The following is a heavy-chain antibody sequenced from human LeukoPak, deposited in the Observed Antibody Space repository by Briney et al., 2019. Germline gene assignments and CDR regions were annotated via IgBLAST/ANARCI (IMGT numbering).Heavy chain of an antibody. CDR3: ARDLYHYYGSGGCY. J-gene: IGHJ4*02. CDR1: GFTFSRYW. CDR2: ISGDGSSI. D-gene: IGHD3-10*01. V-gene: IGHV3-74*01. Sequence: GGSLRLSCVASGFTFSRYWMHWVRHAPGEGLVWVSRISGDGSSIDYADSVKGRFSISRDNAKDTLYLQMNTLRAEDSAVYYCARDLYHYYGSGGCYWGQGTLVTVSS.